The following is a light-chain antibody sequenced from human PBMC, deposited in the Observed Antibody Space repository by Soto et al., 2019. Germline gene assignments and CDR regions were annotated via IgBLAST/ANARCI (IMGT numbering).Light chain of an antibody. CDR1: SSDVGGYNY. Sequence: SVLTQPASVSGSPGQSITISCTGTSSDVGGYNYVSWYQQQSGKAPKLMIHEVSNRPSGVSNRFSGSKSGNTASLTISGLQAEDEADYYCSSYTSSRAYVIGIGTKVIVL. J-gene: IGLJ1*01. CDR2: EVS. V-gene: IGLV2-14*01. CDR3: SSYTSSRAYV.